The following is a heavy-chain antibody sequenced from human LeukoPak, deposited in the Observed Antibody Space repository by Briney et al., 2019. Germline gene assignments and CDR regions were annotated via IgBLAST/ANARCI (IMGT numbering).Heavy chain of an antibody. CDR1: RLTFSSYA. Sequence: KAGRSLRLSCAASRLTFSSYAMHWVRQPPGKGLEWVAVIPYDGNNKYYADSVRGRFTISRDNSKNTPYLQMNSLRPEDTAVYYCASSRFDWLPYFEHWGQGTLVTVSS. D-gene: IGHD3-9*01. V-gene: IGHV3-30-3*01. CDR3: ASSRFDWLPYFEH. J-gene: IGHJ4*02. CDR2: IPYDGNNK.